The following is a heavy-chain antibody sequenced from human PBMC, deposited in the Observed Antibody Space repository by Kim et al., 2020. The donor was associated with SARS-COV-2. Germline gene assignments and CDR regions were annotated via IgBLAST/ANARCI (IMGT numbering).Heavy chain of an antibody. Sequence: GGSLRLSCAASGFTFSSYWMHWVRQAPGKGLVWVSRINSDGSSTSYADSVKGRFTISRDNAKNTLYLQMNSLRAEDTAVYYCARDGNDYVWGTYYYYYDMYVWGQGTTVTVSS. J-gene: IGHJ6*01. V-gene: IGHV3-74*01. CDR3: ARDGNDYVWGTYYYYYDMYV. CDR1: GFTFSSYW. CDR2: INSDGSST. D-gene: IGHD3-16*01.